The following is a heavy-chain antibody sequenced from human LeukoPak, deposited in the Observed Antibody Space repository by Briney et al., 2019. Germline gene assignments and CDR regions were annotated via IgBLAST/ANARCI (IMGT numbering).Heavy chain of an antibody. J-gene: IGHJ6*03. CDR1: GGSISSSSYY. CDR3: ARGRAGAPEGNYYYYMDV. Sequence: NPSETLSLTCTVSGGSISSSSYYWGWIRQPPGKGLEWIGEINHSGSTHYHPSLKSRVTISVDTSKNQFSLKLSSVTAADTAVYYCARGRAGAPEGNYYYYMDVWGKGTTVTVSS. D-gene: IGHD6-19*01. CDR2: INHSGST. V-gene: IGHV4-39*07.